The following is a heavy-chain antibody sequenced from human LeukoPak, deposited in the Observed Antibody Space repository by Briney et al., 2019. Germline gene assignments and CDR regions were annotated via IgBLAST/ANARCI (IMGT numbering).Heavy chain of an antibody. CDR2: IYPGDSDT. Sequence: GESLKISCKAPRHSFHSQWIGWVRQMPGKGLQWMGIIYPGDSDTRYSPSFQGQVTISADTSISAAYLQWNSLEASDTAMYYCARLEGVDRAELGVQHWGQGTLVTVSS. CDR3: ARLEGVDRAELGVQH. V-gene: IGHV5-51*01. J-gene: IGHJ1*01. D-gene: IGHD3-16*01. CDR1: RHSFHSQW.